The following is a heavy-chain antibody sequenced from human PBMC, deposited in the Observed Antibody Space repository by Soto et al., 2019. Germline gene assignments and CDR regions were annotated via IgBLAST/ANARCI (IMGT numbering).Heavy chain of an antibody. J-gene: IGHJ4*02. CDR1: GFTFDNYS. V-gene: IGHV3-9*01. Sequence: GGSLRLSCAASGFTFDNYSIHWVRQAPWKGLEWVSGISWNSNTIAYADSVKGRFTISRDNAKNSLYLQMNSLRAEDTAFYYCAKDTGPNWGQGTLVTVSS. CDR3: AKDTGPN. CDR2: ISWNSNTI.